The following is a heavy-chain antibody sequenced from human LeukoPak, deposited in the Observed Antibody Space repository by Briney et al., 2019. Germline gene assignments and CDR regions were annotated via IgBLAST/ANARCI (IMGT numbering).Heavy chain of an antibody. CDR3: ARQQYYYDSSGYRAPGRWYFDL. CDR2: IYNSGST. V-gene: IGHV4-39*01. CDR1: GGSISSSSYY. J-gene: IGHJ2*01. Sequence: PSETLSLTCTVSGGSISSSSYYWGWIRQPPGKGLEWIGSIYNSGSTYYNPSPYSRVTISVDTSKNQFSLKLSSVTAADTTVYYCARQQYYYDSSGYRAPGRWYFDLWGRGTLVTVSS. D-gene: IGHD3-22*01.